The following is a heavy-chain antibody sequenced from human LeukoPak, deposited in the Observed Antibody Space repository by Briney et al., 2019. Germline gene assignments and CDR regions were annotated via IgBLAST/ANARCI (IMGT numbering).Heavy chain of an antibody. J-gene: IGHJ4*02. CDR1: GHSFTSYW. Sequence: GESLKISCKGSGHSFTSYWIGWVRQMPGKGLEWMGIIYPGDSDTRYSPSFQGQVTISADKSISTAYLQWSSLKASDTAMYYCARATVDCSSTSCYTVYYFDYWGQGTLVTVSS. D-gene: IGHD2-2*02. CDR2: IYPGDSDT. CDR3: ARATVDCSSTSCYTVYYFDY. V-gene: IGHV5-51*01.